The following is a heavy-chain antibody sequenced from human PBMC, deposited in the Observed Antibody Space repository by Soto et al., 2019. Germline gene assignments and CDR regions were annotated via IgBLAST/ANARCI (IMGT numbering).Heavy chain of an antibody. V-gene: IGHV1-2*04. CDR2: INPNSGCT. J-gene: IGHJ4*02. D-gene: IGHD6-6*01. CDR1: GYTFTGYY. CDR3: ARGYSSSGAWYFDY. Sequence: ASVKVSCKASGYTFTGYYMHWVRQAPGQGLEWMGWINPNSGCTNYAQKFQRWVTMTRDTSISTAYMELSRLRSDDTAVYYCARGYSSSGAWYFDYWGQGTLVTVSS.